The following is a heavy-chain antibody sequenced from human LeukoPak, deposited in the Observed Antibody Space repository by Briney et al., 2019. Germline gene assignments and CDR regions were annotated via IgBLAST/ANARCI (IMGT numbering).Heavy chain of an antibody. CDR2: IYPGDSDT. D-gene: IGHD2-2*01. J-gene: IGHJ5*02. CDR3: ARSDCSSTSCYFEVGWFDP. V-gene: IGHV5-51*01. CDR1: GYSFTSYW. Sequence: GESLKISCKGSGYSFTSYWIGWVRRMPGKGLEWMGIIYPGDSDTRYSPSFQGQVTISADKSISTAYLQWSSLKASDTAMYYCARSDCSSTSCYFEVGWFDPWGQGTLVTVSS.